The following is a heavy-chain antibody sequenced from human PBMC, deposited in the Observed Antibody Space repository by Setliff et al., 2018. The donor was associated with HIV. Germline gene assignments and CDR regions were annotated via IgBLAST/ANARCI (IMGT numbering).Heavy chain of an antibody. V-gene: IGHV3-30*19. CDR3: ARDLAGTPYYYYGMDV. J-gene: IGHJ6*02. Sequence: PGGSLRLSCAASGFTFSSYGMHWVRQAPGKGLEWVAVISYDGSNKYYADSVKGRFTISRDKSKNTLYLQMNSLRVEDTAVYYCARDLAGTPYYYYGMDVWGQGTTVTVSS. CDR2: ISYDGSNK. D-gene: IGHD3-10*01. CDR1: GFTFSSYG.